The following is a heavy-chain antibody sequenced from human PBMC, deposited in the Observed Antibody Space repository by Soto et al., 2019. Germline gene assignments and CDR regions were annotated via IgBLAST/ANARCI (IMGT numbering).Heavy chain of an antibody. J-gene: IGHJ4*02. CDR2: ISSSSSTI. V-gene: IGHV3-48*01. D-gene: IGHD3-22*01. CDR1: GFTFSTYS. CDR3: ARLTCYYDNSEPPAY. Sequence: GGSLRLSCAASGFTFSTYSMNWVRQAPGKGLEWVSYISSSSSTIFYTDSVKGRFTVSRDNAKNSLYLQMNSLRAEDTAVYYCARLTCYYDNSEPPAYWGRGTLVTVSA.